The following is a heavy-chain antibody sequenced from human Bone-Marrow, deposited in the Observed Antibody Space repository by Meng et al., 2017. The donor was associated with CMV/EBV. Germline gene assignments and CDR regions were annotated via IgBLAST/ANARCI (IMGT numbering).Heavy chain of an antibody. J-gene: IGHJ4*02. CDR1: GYTFTSYD. D-gene: IGHD2-21*01. V-gene: IGHV1-8*01. CDR2: MNPNSGNT. CDR3: ARDQGGVYCGGDCYSLDY. Sequence: ASVKVSCKASGYTFTSYDINWVRQATGQGLEWMGWMNPNSGNTGYAQKFQGRVTMTRNTSISTAYMELSSLRSDDTAVYYCARDQGGVYCGGDCYSLDYWGQGTLVTVSS.